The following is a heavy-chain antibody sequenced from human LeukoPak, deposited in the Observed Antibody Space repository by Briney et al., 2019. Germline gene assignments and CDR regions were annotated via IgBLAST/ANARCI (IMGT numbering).Heavy chain of an antibody. CDR3: ARLGYCSRGTCYAFDY. Sequence: GESLKISCKGSGYTFTSYWIGWVRQMPGKGLEWMGIIYPGDSDTRYNPSFEGQVTMSADKSITTAYLHWSSPKASDTAMYYCARLGYCSRGTCYAFDYWGQGSLVTVSS. CDR2: IYPGDSDT. J-gene: IGHJ4*02. D-gene: IGHD2-2*01. CDR1: GYTFTSYW. V-gene: IGHV5-51*01.